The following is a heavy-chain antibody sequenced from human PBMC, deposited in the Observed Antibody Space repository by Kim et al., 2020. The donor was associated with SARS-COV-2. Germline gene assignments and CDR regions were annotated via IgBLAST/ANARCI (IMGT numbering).Heavy chain of an antibody. CDR1: GGSISSFY. CDR2: IYYSGST. Sequence: SETLSLTCTVSGGSISSFYWSWLRQPPGKGLEWIGYIYYSGSTNYNTSLKSRVTISVDTAKNQFSLKLSSVTAADTAVYYCARDKPDYCSGASCFMFFDYWGQGALVTVSS. D-gene: IGHD2-15*01. J-gene: IGHJ4*02. CDR3: ARDKPDYCSGASCFMFFDY. V-gene: IGHV4-59*01.